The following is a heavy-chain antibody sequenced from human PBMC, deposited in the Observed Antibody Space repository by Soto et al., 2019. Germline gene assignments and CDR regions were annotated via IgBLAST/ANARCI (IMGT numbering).Heavy chain of an antibody. V-gene: IGHV2-70*01. CDR1: GFSLSTSGMC. CDR2: IDWDDDK. CDR3: ARISGFGELSYFDY. J-gene: IGHJ4*02. Sequence: SGPTLVYPTQTLTLTCTFSGFSLSTSGMCVSWIRQPPGKALEWLALIDWDDDKYYSTSLKTRLTISKDTSKNQVVLTMTNMDPVDTATYYCARISGFGELSYFDYWGQGTLVTVSS. D-gene: IGHD3-10*01.